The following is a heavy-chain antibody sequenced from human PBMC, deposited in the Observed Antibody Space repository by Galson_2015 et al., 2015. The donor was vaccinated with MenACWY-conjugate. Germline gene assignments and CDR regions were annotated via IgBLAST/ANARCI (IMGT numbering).Heavy chain of an antibody. CDR1: GFTFSCYA. D-gene: IGHD6-13*01. CDR2: ISGTGGTI. V-gene: IGHV3-23*01. J-gene: IGHJ4*02. CDR3: AKKFGSSSWFKGFDS. Sequence: SLRLSCAASGFTFSCYAMTWVRQAPGKGLEWVSVISGTGGTIYYAESVKGRFTISRDNSKNTLFLEMNSLRAEDTAVYYCAKKFGSSSWFKGFDSWGQGTLVTVSS.